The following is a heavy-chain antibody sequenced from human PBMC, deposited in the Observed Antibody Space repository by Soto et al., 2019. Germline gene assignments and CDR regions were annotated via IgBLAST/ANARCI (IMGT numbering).Heavy chain of an antibody. D-gene: IGHD3-22*01. CDR2: INHSGST. CDR3: ARGPLVTYYYDSSGIFDY. Sequence: SETLSLTCAVYGGSFSGYYWSWIRQPPGKGLEWIGEINHSGSTNYNPSLKSRVTISVDTSKNQFSLKLSSVTAADTAVYYCARGPLVTYYYDSSGIFDYWGQGTLVT. V-gene: IGHV4-34*01. CDR1: GGSFSGYY. J-gene: IGHJ4*02.